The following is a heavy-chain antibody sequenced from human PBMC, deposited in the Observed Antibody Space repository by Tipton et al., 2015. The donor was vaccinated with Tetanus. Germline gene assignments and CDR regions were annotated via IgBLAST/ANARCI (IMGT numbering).Heavy chain of an antibody. CDR1: GLPVITNY. CDR3: ARDCCSGGRADA. V-gene: IGHV3-53*01. CDR2: IYSGGTT. D-gene: IGHD2-15*01. J-gene: IGHJ5*02. Sequence: SLRLSCAASGLPVITNYMSWVRQAPGKGLEWVSTIYSGGTTFYADSVRGRFTSSRDHSQNTLYLQMNSLRDEDTAVYYCARDCCSGGRADAWGQGTLVTVSS.